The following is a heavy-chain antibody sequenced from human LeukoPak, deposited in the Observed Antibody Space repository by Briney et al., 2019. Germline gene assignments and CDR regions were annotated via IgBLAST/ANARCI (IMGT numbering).Heavy chain of an antibody. J-gene: IGHJ4*02. CDR3: AGSSGWLFDY. V-gene: IGHV3-33*01. D-gene: IGHD6-19*01. CDR1: GFTFSSYG. CDR2: IWYDGSNK. Sequence: PGRSLRLSCAASGFTFSSYGMHWVRQAPGKGLEWVAVIWYDGSNKDYADSVKGRFTISRDNSKNTLYLQMNSLRAEDTAVYYCAGSSGWLFDYWGQGTLVAVSS.